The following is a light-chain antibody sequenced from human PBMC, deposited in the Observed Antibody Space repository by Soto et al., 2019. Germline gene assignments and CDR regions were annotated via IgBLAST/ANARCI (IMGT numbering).Light chain of an antibody. CDR1: QSVTNN. CDR3: QQYSNWPLT. V-gene: IGKV3-15*01. Sequence: EIVITDSPVTLSVSPGERASLSCRASQSVTNNYLAWYQQKPGQAPRLLIFGASTRAAGIPARFSGSGSGTEFTLTISSLQSEDFAVYYCQQYSNWPLTFGGGTKVDIK. J-gene: IGKJ4*01. CDR2: GAS.